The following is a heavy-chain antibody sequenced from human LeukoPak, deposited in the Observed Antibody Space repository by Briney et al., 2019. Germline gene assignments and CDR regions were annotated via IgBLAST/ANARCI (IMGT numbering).Heavy chain of an antibody. J-gene: IGHJ6*04. Sequence: PGGSLRLSCAASGFTFSSYWMHWVRQAPGKGLVWVSRINTDGSSTSYADSVKGRFTISRDNAKNTLYLQMNSLRAEDTAVYYCAREKYYDIPQGTDVWGKGTTVTVSS. D-gene: IGHD3-9*01. CDR3: AREKYYDIPQGTDV. CDR2: INTDGSST. V-gene: IGHV3-74*01. CDR1: GFTFSSYW.